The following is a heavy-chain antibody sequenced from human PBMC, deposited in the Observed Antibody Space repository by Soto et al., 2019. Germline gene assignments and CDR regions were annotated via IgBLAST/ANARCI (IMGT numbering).Heavy chain of an antibody. V-gene: IGHV3-33*01. CDR1: GFTFSNYG. CDR2: IWYDGSNK. CDR3: ACALETADY. J-gene: IGHJ4*02. Sequence: QVQLVESGGGVVQPGRSLRLSCVASGFTFSNYGMHWVRQAPGKGPEWVAGIWYDGSNKDYADSVKGRFTISRDNSNNTMYLQMNSLRAEDTAVYDCACALETADYWGQGTLVTVSS.